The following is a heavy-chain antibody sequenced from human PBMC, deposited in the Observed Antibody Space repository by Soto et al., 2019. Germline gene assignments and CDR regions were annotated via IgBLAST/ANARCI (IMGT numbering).Heavy chain of an antibody. CDR1: GFTFSGYW. J-gene: IGHJ4*02. CDR3: ARENHANFDY. V-gene: IGHV3-7*01. Sequence: QPGGSLRLSCAASGFTFSGYWMSWLRQAPGKGLEWVASIKQDGTEKYYVDSVKGRFTISKDNAKNSLYLQVNNLRAEDTAVYYCARENHANFDYWGQGTLVTVPQ. CDR2: IKQDGTEK.